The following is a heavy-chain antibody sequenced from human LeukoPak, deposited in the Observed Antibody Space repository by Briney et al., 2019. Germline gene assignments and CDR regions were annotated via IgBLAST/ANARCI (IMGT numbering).Heavy chain of an antibody. CDR2: IKSKTDGGTA. CDR1: GFTFTNAW. V-gene: IGHV3-15*01. CDR3: TTDYGSGSYGGH. J-gene: IGHJ4*02. Sequence: GGSLRLSCAASGFTFTNAWMSWVRQAPGKGLEWVGRIKSKTDGGTAEYAAPVKDRFTISRDDSKSTLYLQMSNLKTEDTAVYYCTTDYGSGSYGGHWGQGTLVTVSS. D-gene: IGHD3-10*01.